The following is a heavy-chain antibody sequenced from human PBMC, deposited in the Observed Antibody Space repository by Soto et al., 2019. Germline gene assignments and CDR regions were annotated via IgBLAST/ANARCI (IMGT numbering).Heavy chain of an antibody. V-gene: IGHV4-34*01. CDR2: INHRGST. D-gene: IGHD3-22*01. Sequence: SETLSLTCAVYGESFSGYYWSWIRQPPGEGLEWIGEINHRGSTNYNPSLKSRVTISVDTSKNQFFLKLSSVTAADTAVYYCARLPNSGSYFDSWGQGTLVTVSS. CDR1: GESFSGYY. CDR3: ARLPNSGSYFDS. J-gene: IGHJ4*02.